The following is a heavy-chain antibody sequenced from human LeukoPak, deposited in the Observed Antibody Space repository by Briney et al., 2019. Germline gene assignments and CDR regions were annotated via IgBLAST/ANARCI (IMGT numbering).Heavy chain of an antibody. CDR1: GGTFIIYA. Sequence: SVTVSFTASGGTFIIYAISWVRQAPGQGLEWMGGIIPIFGTANYAQKFQGRVTITADESTSTAYMELSSLRSEDTAVYYCASGYYYDSSGYLTALFDYWGQGTLVTVSS. J-gene: IGHJ4*02. CDR3: ASGYYYDSSGYLTALFDY. V-gene: IGHV1-69*01. CDR2: IIPIFGTA. D-gene: IGHD3-22*01.